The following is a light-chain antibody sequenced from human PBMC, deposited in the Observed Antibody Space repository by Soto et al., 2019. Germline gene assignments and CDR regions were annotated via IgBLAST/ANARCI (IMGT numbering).Light chain of an antibody. J-gene: IGKJ1*01. V-gene: IGKV3-15*01. CDR2: GAS. CDR1: QSVSSN. CDR3: QQYNNWPET. Sequence: EIVMTQSPATLSVSPGARAPLSCRARQSVSSNLAWYPQHPGQAPRLLIYGASTRATDVPARFSGSGSGTEFTLTISSLQSEDFAVYYCQQYNNWPETFGQGTKVDIK.